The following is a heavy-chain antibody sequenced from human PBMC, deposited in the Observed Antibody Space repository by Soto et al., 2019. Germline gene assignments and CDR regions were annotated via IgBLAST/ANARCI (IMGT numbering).Heavy chain of an antibody. D-gene: IGHD3-9*01. CDR1: GDSIRSGNHY. CDR2: IYYSGST. Sequence: PSETLSLTCTVSGDSIRSGNHYWGWIRQTPGKGLEWIGYIYYSGSTYYSPSLKSRVTISVDTSKNQFSLKLNSVTAADTAVYYCARVDILTVYGCTDVWGQGTTVT. CDR3: ARVDILTVYGCTDV. V-gene: IGHV4-30-4*01. J-gene: IGHJ6*02.